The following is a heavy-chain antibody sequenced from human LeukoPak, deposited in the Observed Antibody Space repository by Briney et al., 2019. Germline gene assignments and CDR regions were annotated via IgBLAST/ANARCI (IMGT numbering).Heavy chain of an antibody. Sequence: SQTLSLTCTVSGGSISSGSYYWSWIRQPAGKGLEWIGRIYTSGSTNYNPSLKSRVTISVDTSKNQFSLKLSSVTAADTAVYYCARDLLLWFGEWGSYMDVWGKGTTVTISS. J-gene: IGHJ6*03. CDR3: ARDLLLWFGEWGSYMDV. CDR1: GGSISSGSYY. V-gene: IGHV4-61*02. CDR2: IYTSGST. D-gene: IGHD3-10*01.